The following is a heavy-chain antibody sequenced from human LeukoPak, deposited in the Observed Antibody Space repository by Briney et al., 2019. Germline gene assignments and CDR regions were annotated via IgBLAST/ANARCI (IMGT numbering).Heavy chain of an antibody. CDR2: ISSSSSYI. Sequence: GGSLRLSCAASGFTFSSYSMNWVRQAPGKGLEWVSSISSSSSYIYYADSVKGRFTISRDNAKNSLYLQMNSLRAEDTAVYYCARDVVVTSSPDAFDIWGQGTMVAVSS. D-gene: IGHD2-21*02. V-gene: IGHV3-21*01. CDR1: GFTFSSYS. CDR3: ARDVVVTSSPDAFDI. J-gene: IGHJ3*02.